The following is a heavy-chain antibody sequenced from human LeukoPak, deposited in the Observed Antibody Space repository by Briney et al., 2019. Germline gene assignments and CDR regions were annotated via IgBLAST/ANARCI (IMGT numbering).Heavy chain of an antibody. CDR1: GGSISSYY. D-gene: IGHD1-26*01. V-gene: IGHV4-59*01. J-gene: IGHJ5*02. CDR2: IYYSGST. CDR3: ARDLAVGSHWFDP. Sequence: SETLSLTCTVSGGSISSYYWSWIRQPPGKGLEWIGYIYYSGSTNYNPSLKSRVTISVDTSKNQFSLKLSSVTAADTAVYYCARDLAVGSHWFDPWGQGTLVTVSS.